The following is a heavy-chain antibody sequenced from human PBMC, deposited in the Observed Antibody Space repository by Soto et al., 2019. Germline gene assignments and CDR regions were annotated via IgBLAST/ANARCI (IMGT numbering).Heavy chain of an antibody. J-gene: IGHJ6*02. CDR2: INPNSGGT. V-gene: IGHV1-2*04. Sequence: ASVKVSCKASGYTFTGYYMHWVRQAPGQGLEWMGWINPNSGGTNYAQKFQGWVTMTRDTSIGTAYMELSRLRSDDTAVYYCARALRGYSYGYDYYYGMDGWGQGTTVTVSS. CDR3: ARALRGYSYGYDYYYGMDG. CDR1: GYTFTGYY. D-gene: IGHD5-18*01.